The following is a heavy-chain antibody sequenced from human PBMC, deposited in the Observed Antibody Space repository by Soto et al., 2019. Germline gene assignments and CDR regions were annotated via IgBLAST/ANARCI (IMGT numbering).Heavy chain of an antibody. J-gene: IGHJ2*01. CDR3: ASRSVAAGWYFDL. D-gene: IGHD6-13*01. CDR2: IYHSGAT. Sequence: QVQLQESGPGLVKPSGTLSLTCAVSGGSISSSNWWSWVRQPPGKGLQWIGEIYHSGATNYNPSLKSRVTVSVDKSKNQFSLQLSSVTAADTAVYYCASRSVAAGWYFDLWGRGTLVTVSS. CDR1: GGSISSSNW. V-gene: IGHV4-4*02.